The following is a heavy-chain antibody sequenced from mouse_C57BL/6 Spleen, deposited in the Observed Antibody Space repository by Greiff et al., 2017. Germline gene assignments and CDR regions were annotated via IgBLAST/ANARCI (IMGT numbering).Heavy chain of an antibody. CDR3: TRHYGSSSLAWFAY. J-gene: IGHJ3*01. D-gene: IGHD1-1*01. Sequence: QVQLQQSGAELVRPGASVTLSCKASGYTFTDYEMHWVKQTPVHGLEWIGAIDPETGGTAYNQKFTGKAILTADKTSTTACMELRSLTSVNSAVYYSTRHYGSSSLAWFAYWGKGTLVTVSA. CDR1: GYTFTDYE. CDR2: IDPETGGT. V-gene: IGHV1-15*01.